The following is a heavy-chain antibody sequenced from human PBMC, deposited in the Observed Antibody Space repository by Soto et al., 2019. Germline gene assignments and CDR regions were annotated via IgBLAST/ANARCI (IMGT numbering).Heavy chain of an antibody. V-gene: IGHV3-66*01. D-gene: IGHD3-10*01. J-gene: IGHJ4*02. CDR2: IYSGGTT. CDR3: ARNFFGSGAYSQPIDF. Sequence: SLRLSCAASGFSVSRHYMSWVRQAPGKGLEWVALIYSGGTTYYAGSVKGRFSVSRDISNNTLDLQMNSLRAEDTAIYYCARNFFGSGAYSQPIDFWGQGTLVTVSS. CDR1: GFSVSRHY.